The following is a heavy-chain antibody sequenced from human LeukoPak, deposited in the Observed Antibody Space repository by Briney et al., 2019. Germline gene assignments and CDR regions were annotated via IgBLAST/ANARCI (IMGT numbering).Heavy chain of an antibody. CDR2: ISAYNGNT. CDR1: GYTFTSYG. J-gene: IGHJ5*02. D-gene: IGHD6-19*01. V-gene: IGHV1-18*01. Sequence: ASVKDSCKASGYTFTSYGISWVRKALGKGLEWMGWISAYNGNTNYAQKLQGRVTMTTDTSTSTAYMELRSLRSDDTAVYYCARASVAGDNWFDPWGQGTLVTVSS. CDR3: ARASVAGDNWFDP.